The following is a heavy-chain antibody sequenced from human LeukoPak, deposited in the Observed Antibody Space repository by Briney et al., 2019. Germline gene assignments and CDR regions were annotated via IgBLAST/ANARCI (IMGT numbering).Heavy chain of an antibody. CDR3: ARLTYSSSWYEAGY. J-gene: IGHJ4*02. D-gene: IGHD6-13*01. Sequence: SETLSLTCSVSGGSISTFYWSWIRQPPGKGLEWIGYIYYSGSTNYNPSLKSRVTISVDTSKNQFSLKLSSVTAADTAVYYCARLTYSSSWYEAGYWGQGTLVTVSS. CDR1: GGSISTFY. V-gene: IGHV4-59*08. CDR2: IYYSGST.